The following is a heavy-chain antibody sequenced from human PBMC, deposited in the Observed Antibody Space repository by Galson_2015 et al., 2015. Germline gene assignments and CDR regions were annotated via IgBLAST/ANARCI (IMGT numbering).Heavy chain of an antibody. CDR3: ARDASHVHDS. Sequence: ETLSLTCNVSGGSISDHHWAWIRQPPGKGLEWIGYIYYTGSTNYNPSLRGRVTISIDTSKIQFSLKLSSVTAADTAIYYCARDASHVHDSWGPRTRVTVSS. CDR1: GGSISDHH. V-gene: IGHV4-59*11. J-gene: IGHJ4*02. CDR2: IYYTGST.